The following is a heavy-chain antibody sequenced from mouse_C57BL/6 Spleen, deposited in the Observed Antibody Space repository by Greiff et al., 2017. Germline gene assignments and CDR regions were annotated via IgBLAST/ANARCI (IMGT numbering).Heavy chain of an antibody. J-gene: IGHJ2*01. Sequence: QVQLQQPGAELVRPGSSVKLSCKASGYTFTSYWMHWVKQRPIQGLEWIGNIDPSDSETHYNQKFKDKATLTVDKSSSTAYMQLSSLTSEDSAVYYCARSGYYGSSPYFDYWGQGTTLTASS. CDR2: IDPSDSET. CDR1: GYTFTSYW. CDR3: ARSGYYGSSPYFDY. V-gene: IGHV1-52*01. D-gene: IGHD1-1*01.